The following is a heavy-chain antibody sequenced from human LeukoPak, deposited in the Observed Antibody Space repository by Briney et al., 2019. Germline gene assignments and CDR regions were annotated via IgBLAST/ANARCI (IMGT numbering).Heavy chain of an antibody. V-gene: IGHV1-46*01. CDR2: INPSGGST. J-gene: IGHJ4*02. D-gene: IGHD3-10*01. Sequence: ASVKVSCKASGYTFTSYYMHWVRQAPGQGLEWMGIINPSGGSTSYAQKFQGRVTMTRDTSASTVYMELSSLRSEDTAVYYCARDLSTFQPIRALGSGWGQGTLVTVSS. CDR3: ARDLSTFQPIRALGSG. CDR1: GYTFTSYY.